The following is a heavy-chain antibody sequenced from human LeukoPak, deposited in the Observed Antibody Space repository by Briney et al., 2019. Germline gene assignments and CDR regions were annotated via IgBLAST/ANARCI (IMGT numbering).Heavy chain of an antibody. CDR2: IKLDGSEK. Sequence: GGSLRLSCVASGFTFGKYWMSWVRQAPGKGLEWVANIKLDGSEKNYVDSVKGRFTISRDNTKNSLYLQMNSLRAEGTAVFYCARDQYDTWSRRGNFDSWGQGTLVIVSS. V-gene: IGHV3-7*03. J-gene: IGHJ4*02. D-gene: IGHD3/OR15-3a*01. CDR3: ARDQYDTWSRRGNFDS. CDR1: GFTFGKYW.